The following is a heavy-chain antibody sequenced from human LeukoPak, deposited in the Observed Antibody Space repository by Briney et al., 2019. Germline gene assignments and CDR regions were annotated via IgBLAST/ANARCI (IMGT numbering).Heavy chain of an antibody. V-gene: IGHV4-59*08. CDR3: AEYANYYDSSGSSLGFDI. D-gene: IGHD3-22*01. CDR2: IHSSGST. J-gene: IGHJ3*02. Sequence: SETLSLTCSVSGGSMSSYYWTWIRQPPGKGLEWIGFIHSSGSTHYTPPLNSRVTISLDTSKNQFSLKLSSVTAADTAVYYCAEYANYYDSSGSSLGFDIWGQGTMVTVSS. CDR1: GGSMSSYY.